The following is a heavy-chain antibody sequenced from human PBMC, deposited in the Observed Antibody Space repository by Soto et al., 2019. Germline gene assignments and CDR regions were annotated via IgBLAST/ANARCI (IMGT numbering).Heavy chain of an antibody. Sequence: GSLRLSCAASGXTFSSYRMNWVRQAPGKGLEWVSSISSSSSYIYYADSVKGRFTISRDNAKNSLYLQMNSLRAEDTDVYYCARGYYDFWYWFDPWGQGTLGTVSS. CDR2: ISSSSSYI. V-gene: IGHV3-21*01. CDR3: ARGYYDFWYWFDP. J-gene: IGHJ5*02. D-gene: IGHD3-3*01. CDR1: GXTFSSYR.